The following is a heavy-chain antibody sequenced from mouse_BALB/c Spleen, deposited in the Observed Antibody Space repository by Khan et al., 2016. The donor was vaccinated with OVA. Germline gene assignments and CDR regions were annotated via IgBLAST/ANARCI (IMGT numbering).Heavy chain of an antibody. D-gene: IGHD1-3*01. CDR1: GYSLTRYG. CDR2: IWAGGST. V-gene: IGHV2-9*02. Sequence: QVQLKESGPGLVAPSQSLSITCTVYGYSLTRYGVHWVRQPPGKGLEWLGLIWAGGSTNYNSALMSRLSISKDNSKSQVFLKMNSLQTDDTAMYYCARLKDIWGQGTTLTVSS. CDR3: ARLKDI. J-gene: IGHJ2*01.